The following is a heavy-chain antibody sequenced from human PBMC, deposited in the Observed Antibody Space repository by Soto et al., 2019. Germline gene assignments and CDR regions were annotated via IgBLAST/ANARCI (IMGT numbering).Heavy chain of an antibody. D-gene: IGHD4-17*01. Sequence: EVQLVESGGVVVQPGGSLRLSCAASGFTFDDYTMHWVRQAPGKGLEWVSLIFWDGSNTHYADSVKGRFTISRDTRKNSLYLQMHRLRTEDTALYYCAKDMAYGGNSGPFDYWGQGTLVTVSS. V-gene: IGHV3-43*01. CDR3: AKDMAYGGNSGPFDY. CDR2: IFWDGSNT. J-gene: IGHJ4*02. CDR1: GFTFDDYT.